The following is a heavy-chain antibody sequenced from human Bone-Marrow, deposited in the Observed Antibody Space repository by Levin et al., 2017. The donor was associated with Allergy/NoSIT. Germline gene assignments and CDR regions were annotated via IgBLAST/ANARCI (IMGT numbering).Heavy chain of an antibody. J-gene: IGHJ4*02. D-gene: IGHD5-24*01. V-gene: IGHV4-4*07. CDR2: IYNSENT. CDR3: ARGPRSRDGYNFDY. Sequence: SETLSLTCTVSGGSISSYYWSWIRQPAGKGLEWIGRIYNSENTNYNPSLKSRVTMSVDTSRNQFSLKLSSVTDADTAVYYCARGPRSRDGYNFDYWGQGTLVTVSS. CDR1: GGSISSYY.